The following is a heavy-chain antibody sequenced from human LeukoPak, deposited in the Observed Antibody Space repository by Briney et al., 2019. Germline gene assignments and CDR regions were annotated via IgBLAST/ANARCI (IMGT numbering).Heavy chain of an antibody. CDR3: ARQEYGGYDY. J-gene: IGHJ4*02. V-gene: IGHV3-53*05. CDR2: IYSGSNT. D-gene: IGHD4-23*01. CDR1: GFTVSSNF. Sequence: GGSLRLSCAASGFTVSSNFMTWVRQAPGKGLEWVSFIYSGSNTYYADSVKGRFTISRDNSKNTLYLQMDSLRAEDLAVYFCARQEYGGYDYWGQGTLVTVSA.